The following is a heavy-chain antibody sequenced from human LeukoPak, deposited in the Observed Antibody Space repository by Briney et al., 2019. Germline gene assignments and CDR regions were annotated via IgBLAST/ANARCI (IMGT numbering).Heavy chain of an antibody. Sequence: SETLSLTCAVSGGSFSGYFWIWIRQPPGKGLEWIGEIYHSGSTNYNPSLKSRVTISIDTSKNQFSLTWSSMTAADTAVYYCARGLSDVYWGQGTLVTVSS. V-gene: IGHV4-34*01. J-gene: IGHJ4*02. CDR1: GGSFSGYF. CDR2: IYHSGST. CDR3: ARGLSDVY.